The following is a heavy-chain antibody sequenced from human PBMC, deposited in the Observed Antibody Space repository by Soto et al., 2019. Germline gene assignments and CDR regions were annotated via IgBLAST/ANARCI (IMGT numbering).Heavy chain of an antibody. J-gene: IGHJ4*02. D-gene: IGHD2-2*01. V-gene: IGHV1-69*13. CDR2: IIPIFGTA. Sequence: SVKGSCKASGGTFSSYAISWVRQAPGQGLEWMGGIIPIFGTANYAQKFQGRVTITADGSTSTAYMELSSLRSEDTAVYYCARGRGILGYCSSTSCAFDYWGQGTLVTVSS. CDR3: ARGRGILGYCSSTSCAFDY. CDR1: GGTFSSYA.